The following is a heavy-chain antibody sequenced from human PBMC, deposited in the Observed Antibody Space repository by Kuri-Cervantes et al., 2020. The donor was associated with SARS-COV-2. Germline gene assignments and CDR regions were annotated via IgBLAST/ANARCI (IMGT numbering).Heavy chain of an antibody. CDR1: GGSFSGYY. D-gene: IGHD5-12*01. V-gene: IGHV4-34*01. Sequence: GSLRLSCAVYGGSFSGYYWSWVRQPPGKGLEWVGEINHSGSTNNNPSLKSRVTISVGTSKNQFSLKLSSVTAADTAVYYCARLIGYSGYDYSFGYFDYWGQGTLVTVSS. CDR2: INHSGST. CDR3: ARLIGYSGYDYSFGYFDY. J-gene: IGHJ4*02.